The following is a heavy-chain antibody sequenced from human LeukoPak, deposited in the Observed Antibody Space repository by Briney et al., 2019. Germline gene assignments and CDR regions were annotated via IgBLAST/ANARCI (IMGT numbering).Heavy chain of an antibody. Sequence: PGGSLRLSCAASGFTFSSYAMHWVRQAPGKGLEWVAVISYDGRNKYYADSVKGRFTISRDNSKNTLYLQMNSLRAEDTAVYYCARDRSSNEYYFDYWGQGTLVTVSS. J-gene: IGHJ4*02. CDR2: ISYDGRNK. V-gene: IGHV3-30*04. CDR1: GFTFSSYA. CDR3: ARDRSSNEYYFDY. D-gene: IGHD2-15*01.